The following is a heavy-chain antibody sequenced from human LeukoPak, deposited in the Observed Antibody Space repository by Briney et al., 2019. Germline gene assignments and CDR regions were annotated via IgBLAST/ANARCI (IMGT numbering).Heavy chain of an antibody. CDR1: GFTFSSYG. J-gene: IGHJ4*02. CDR2: ISYDGSNK. CDR3: AKGSMRGVINAYLDN. Sequence: GGSLRLSCAASGFTFSSYGMHWVRQAPGKVLEWVAVISYDGSNKYYADSVKGRFTISRDNSKNTLFLQMNSLRAEDTAVYYCAKGSMRGVINAYLDNWGQGTLVTVSS. V-gene: IGHV3-30*18. D-gene: IGHD3-10*01.